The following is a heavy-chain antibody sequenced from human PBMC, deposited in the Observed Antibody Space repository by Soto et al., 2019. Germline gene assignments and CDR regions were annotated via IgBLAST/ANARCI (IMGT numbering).Heavy chain of an antibody. CDR3: GDHRDLHSFPTRRSSDL. V-gene: IGHV3-23*01. CDR2: ISGSGGST. Sequence: MRPAAGKGMEWVSAISGSGGSTYYADSVKGRFTISRDNSKNTLYLQMNSLRAEDTAFYYYGDHRDLHSFPTRRSSDL. D-gene: IGHD1-1*01. J-gene: IGHJ2*01.